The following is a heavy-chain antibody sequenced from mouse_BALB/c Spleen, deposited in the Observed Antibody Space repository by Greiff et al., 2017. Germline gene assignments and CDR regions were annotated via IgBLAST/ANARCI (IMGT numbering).Heavy chain of an antibody. CDR3: ARDGLTGNAMDD. Sequence: EVQLQESGGGLVKPGGSLKLSCAASGFTFSSYAMSWVRQSPEKRLEWVAEISSGGSYTYYPDTVTGRFTISRDNAKNTLYLEMSSLRSEDTAMYYCARDGLTGNAMDDWGQGTSVTVSS. J-gene: IGHJ4*01. CDR2: ISSGGSYT. CDR1: GFTFSSYA. V-gene: IGHV5-9-4*01. D-gene: IGHD4-1*01.